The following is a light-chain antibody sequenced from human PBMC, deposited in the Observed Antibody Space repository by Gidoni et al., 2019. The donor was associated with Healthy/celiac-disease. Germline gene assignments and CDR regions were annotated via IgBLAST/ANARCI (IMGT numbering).Light chain of an antibody. V-gene: IGKV3-15*01. CDR3: QQYNNWPGT. Sequence: EIVMTHTPATLSVSPGERATLSCRASQSVRSNLAWYQQKPGQAPSLRSYGASTRATGIPARFSGSGSGTEFPLTISSLQSEDFAVYYCQQYNNWPGTFGQGTKVEIK. CDR1: QSVRSN. CDR2: GAS. J-gene: IGKJ1*01.